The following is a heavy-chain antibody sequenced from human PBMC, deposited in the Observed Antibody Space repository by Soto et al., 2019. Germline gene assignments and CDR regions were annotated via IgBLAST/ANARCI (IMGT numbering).Heavy chain of an antibody. J-gene: IGHJ6*03. CDR2: TSGSGGST. CDR1: GSTFSSYA. D-gene: IGHD2-2*01. Sequence: AGGSLRLSCAASGSTFSSYAMSWVRQAPGKGLEWVSATSGSGGSTYYADSVKGRFTISRDNSKNTLYLQMNSLRAEDTAVYYCAKTPELGYCSSTSCRALHYYYMDVWGKGTTVTVSS. V-gene: IGHV3-23*01. CDR3: AKTPELGYCSSTSCRALHYYYMDV.